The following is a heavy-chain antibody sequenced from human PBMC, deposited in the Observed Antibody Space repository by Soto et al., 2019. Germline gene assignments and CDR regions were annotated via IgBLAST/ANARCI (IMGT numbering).Heavy chain of an antibody. CDR3: ARNITGTRYGMDV. J-gene: IGHJ6*02. Sequence: QVQLVESGGGVVQPGRSLRLSCAASGFTFSSYAMHWVRQAPGKGLEWVAVISYDGSNKYYADSVKGRFTISRDNSKNTLHLQMNSLRAEDTAVYYCARNITGTRYGMDVWGQGTTVTVSS. V-gene: IGHV3-30-3*01. D-gene: IGHD1-7*01. CDR1: GFTFSSYA. CDR2: ISYDGSNK.